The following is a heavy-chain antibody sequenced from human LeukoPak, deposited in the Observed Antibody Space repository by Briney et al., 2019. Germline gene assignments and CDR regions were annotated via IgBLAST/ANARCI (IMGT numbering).Heavy chain of an antibody. V-gene: IGHV4-61*01. J-gene: IGHJ5*02. D-gene: IGHD2-21*02. Sequence: SETLSLTCSVSGGSISDSIVSHYWSWIRQPPGKGLEWFGYIYFNGRTNYSPSLKSRVTLSVDTSKNQFSMKLISVTAADTAVYYCARTARSRDWFDPWGQGSLVTVSS. CDR3: ARTARSRDWFDP. CDR1: GGSISDSIVSHY. CDR2: IYFNGRT.